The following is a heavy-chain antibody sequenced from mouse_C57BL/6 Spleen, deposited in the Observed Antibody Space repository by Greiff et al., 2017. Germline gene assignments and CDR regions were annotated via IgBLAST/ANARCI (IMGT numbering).Heavy chain of an antibody. CDR3: ARGGAYSNYEDYFDY. CDR1: GYTFTDYY. CDR2: IVPGSGST. V-gene: IGHV1-75*01. Sequence: QVQLQQSGPELVKPGASVKISCKASGYTFTDYYINWVKQRPGQGLEWIGWIVPGSGSTYYNEKFKGKATLTVDKSSSTAYMLLSSLPSEDSAVYFCARGGAYSNYEDYFDYWGQGTTLTVSS. D-gene: IGHD2-5*01. J-gene: IGHJ2*01.